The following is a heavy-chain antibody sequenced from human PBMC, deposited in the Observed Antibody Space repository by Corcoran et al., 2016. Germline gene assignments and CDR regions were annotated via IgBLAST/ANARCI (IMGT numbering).Heavy chain of an antibody. CDR2: IYYSGST. CDR3: AGDVRYGSGSYSYFDY. V-gene: IGHV4-39*07. CDR1: GGSISSSSYY. Sequence: QLQLQESGPGLVKPSETLSLTCTVSGGSISSSSYYWGWIRQPPGKGLEWIGSIYYSGSTYYNPSLKSRVTISVDTSKNQFSLKLSSVTAADTAVYYCAGDVRYGSGSYSYFDYWGQGTLVTVSS. D-gene: IGHD3-10*01. J-gene: IGHJ4*02.